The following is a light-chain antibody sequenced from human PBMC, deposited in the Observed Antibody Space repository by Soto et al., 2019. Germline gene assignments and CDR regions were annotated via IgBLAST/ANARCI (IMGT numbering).Light chain of an antibody. CDR2: GAS. Sequence: EVVMTQSPATLSVSPGERTTLSCMASESVSSNLAWYQQRPGQAPRLVIYGASSRATGIPDRFRGSGSGTDFTLTISRLEPADFAVYYCQQRSNWPPITFGQGTRLEI. J-gene: IGKJ5*01. V-gene: IGKV3D-20*02. CDR3: QQRSNWPPIT. CDR1: ESVSSN.